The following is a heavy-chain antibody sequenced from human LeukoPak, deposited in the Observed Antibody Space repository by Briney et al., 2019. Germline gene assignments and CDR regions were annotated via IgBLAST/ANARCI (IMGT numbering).Heavy chain of an antibody. D-gene: IGHD3-22*01. Sequence: LGGSLRLSCAASGFTFSSYAMSWVRQAPGKGLEWVSAISGSGGSTYYADSVKGRFTISRDNSKNTLYLQMNSLRAEDTAVYYCAKPQGGYYDSSGSRGFDYWGQGTLVTVSS. CDR2: ISGSGGST. CDR3: AKPQGGYYDSSGSRGFDY. J-gene: IGHJ4*02. CDR1: GFTFSSYA. V-gene: IGHV3-23*01.